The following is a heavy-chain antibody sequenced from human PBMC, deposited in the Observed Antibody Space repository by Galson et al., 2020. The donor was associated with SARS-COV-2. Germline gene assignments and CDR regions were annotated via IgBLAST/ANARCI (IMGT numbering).Heavy chain of an antibody. J-gene: IGHJ4*02. D-gene: IGHD6-19*01. Sequence: GESLKISCAASGFTFSSYAMHWVRQAPGKGLEWVAQIFFDGSEKYYGDSVRGRFTISRDSSKNTVYLQMNNLRVDDTAMYYCARDGQSSRGWAFDYWGQGTLLTVSS. CDR1: GFTFSSYA. CDR2: IFFDGSEK. V-gene: IGHV3-30*04. CDR3: ARDGQSSRGWAFDY.